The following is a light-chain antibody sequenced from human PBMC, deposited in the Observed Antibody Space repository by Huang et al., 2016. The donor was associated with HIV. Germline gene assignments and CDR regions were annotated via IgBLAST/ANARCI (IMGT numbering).Light chain of an antibody. V-gene: IGKV3-11*01. CDR2: NAT. CDR1: QSLNKF. Sequence: IVLTQSPATLSLSPGERATLSCRASQSLNKFLAWYQQKPGLAPRLLIYNATDRATGVPARFSGGGSGTDFTLTITDLKAEDFAIYYCQQRSSSLTFGGGTKVEIK. CDR3: QQRSSSLT. J-gene: IGKJ4*01.